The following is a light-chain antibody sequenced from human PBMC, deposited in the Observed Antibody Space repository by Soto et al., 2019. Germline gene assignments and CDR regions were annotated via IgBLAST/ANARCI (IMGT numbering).Light chain of an antibody. CDR3: KKYKGAPPLT. CDR2: AAS. Sequence: DIQMTQSPSSLSASVGDRVNITCRASQGISNYLAWYQQKPGKVPTLLIYAASTLQSGVPSRFSGSGLGPDLIFPISSMQPADVATYYCKKYKGAPPLTFGGGTKVDIK. V-gene: IGKV1-27*01. CDR1: QGISNY. J-gene: IGKJ4*01.